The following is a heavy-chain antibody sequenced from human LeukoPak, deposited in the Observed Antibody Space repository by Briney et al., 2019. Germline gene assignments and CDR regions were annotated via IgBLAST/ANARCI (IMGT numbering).Heavy chain of an antibody. V-gene: IGHV4-61*02. CDR1: GGSISSGSYY. CDR3: ARYWATLGGTDY. CDR2: IYTSGST. J-gene: IGHJ4*02. D-gene: IGHD2-8*02. Sequence: SQTLSLTCTVSGGSISSGSYYWSWIRQPAGKGLEWIGRIYTSGSTNYNPSLKSRVTISVDTSKNQFSLKLSSVTAADTAVYYCARYWATLGGTDYWGQGTLVTVSS.